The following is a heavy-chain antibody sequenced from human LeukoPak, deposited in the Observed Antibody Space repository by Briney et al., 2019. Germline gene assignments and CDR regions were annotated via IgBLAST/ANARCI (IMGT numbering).Heavy chain of an antibody. CDR3: AKTNGYYSD. D-gene: IGHD3-22*01. V-gene: IGHV3-23*01. Sequence: EGSLRLSCAASGFTFSSYGMNWVRQAPGKGLEWVSGISGSGGTTYYADSVKGRFTISRDNAKNSLSLQVSSLRAEDTAVYYCAKTNGYYSDWGQGTLVTVSS. J-gene: IGHJ4*02. CDR1: GFTFSSYG. CDR2: ISGSGGTT.